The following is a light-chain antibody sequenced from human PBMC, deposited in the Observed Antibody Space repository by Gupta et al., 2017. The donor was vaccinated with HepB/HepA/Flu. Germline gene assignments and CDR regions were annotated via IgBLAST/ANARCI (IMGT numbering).Light chain of an antibody. CDR3: SSFTFTTTLVI. V-gene: IGLV2-14*03. CDR1: SSDFGGYNY. J-gene: IGLJ2*01. CDR2: DVS. Sequence: QSALTQPASVSGSPGQSSTLSCTGTSSDFGGYNYVSWYQQHPGKAPKLLIYDVSNRPSGVSNRFSGSKSGNTASLTISGLQAEDEADYYCSSFTFTTTLVIFGGGTKLTVL.